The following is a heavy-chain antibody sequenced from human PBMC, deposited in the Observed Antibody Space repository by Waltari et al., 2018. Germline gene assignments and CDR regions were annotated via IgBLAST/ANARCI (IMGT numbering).Heavy chain of an antibody. CDR3: ARASDGSYPFDT. CDR2: IYYSGNT. D-gene: IGHD1-26*01. V-gene: IGHV4-31*03. J-gene: IGHJ4*02. Sequence: QVQLQESGPTLVKSSQTLSLTCSVSGGSVHSGGYYWSWVRQRPGRGLEWIGHIYYSGNTIYNPSLESRLTISVDTSKNEFSLRLSSLTAADTAVYYCARASDGSYPFDTWGQGTLVTVSS. CDR1: GGSVHSGGYY.